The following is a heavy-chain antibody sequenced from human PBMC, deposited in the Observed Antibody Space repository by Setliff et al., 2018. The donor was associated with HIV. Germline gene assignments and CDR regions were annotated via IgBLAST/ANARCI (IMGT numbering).Heavy chain of an antibody. D-gene: IGHD3-16*01. J-gene: IGHJ6*04. CDR3: VRGRRWLQEYYYYMDV. CDR1: GGSISSYY. V-gene: IGHV4-4*09. Sequence: PSETLSLTCTVSGGSISSYYWSWIRQSPGKGLEWIGYTYTSGSTNYNHNPSLKSRFTIPVDTSKNRFSLKLSSVTAADTAVYYCVRGRRWLQEYYYYMDVWGNGTTVTVSS. CDR2: TYTSGST.